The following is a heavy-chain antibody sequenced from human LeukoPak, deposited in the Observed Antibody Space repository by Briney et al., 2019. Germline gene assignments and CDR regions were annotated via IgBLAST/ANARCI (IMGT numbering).Heavy chain of an antibody. Sequence: ASVKVSCKASGGTFSSYAISWVRQAPGQGLEWMGRIIPIFGIANYAQKFQGRVTITADKSTSTAYMELSSLRSEDTAVHYCATQVGYCSSTSCLYYYGMDVWGQGTTVTVS. J-gene: IGHJ6*02. D-gene: IGHD2-2*01. V-gene: IGHV1-69*04. CDR1: GGTFSSYA. CDR3: ATQVGYCSSTSCLYYYGMDV. CDR2: IIPIFGIA.